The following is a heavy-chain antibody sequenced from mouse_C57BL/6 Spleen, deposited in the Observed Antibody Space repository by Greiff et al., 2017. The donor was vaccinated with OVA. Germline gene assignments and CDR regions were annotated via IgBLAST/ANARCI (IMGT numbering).Heavy chain of an antibody. D-gene: IGHD3-1*01. J-gene: IGHJ4*01. V-gene: IGHV6-3*01. Sequence: DVQLQESGGGLVQPGGSMKLSCVASGFTFSNYWMNWVRQSPEKGLEWVAQIRLKSDNYATHYAESVKGRFTISRDDSKSSVYLQMNNLRAEDTGIYYCTVGTGQYYYAMDYWGQGTSVTVSS. CDR3: TVGTGQYYYAMDY. CDR2: IRLKSDNYAT. CDR1: GFTFSNYW.